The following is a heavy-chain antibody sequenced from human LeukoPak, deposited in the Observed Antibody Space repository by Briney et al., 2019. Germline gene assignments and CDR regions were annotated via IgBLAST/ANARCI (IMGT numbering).Heavy chain of an antibody. Sequence: WETLSLTCTVSGGLISSYYWSWIRQPRGKGLEWIGCFYDSGRTSYNPSLNSRVTISLDTSKNQFSLRLTSVTAADAAVYYCASGKVYCSSTSCQTWVYYYYYMDVWGKGTTVTVSS. CDR3: ASGKVYCSSTSCQTWVYYYYYMDV. D-gene: IGHD2-2*01. J-gene: IGHJ6*03. CDR2: FYDSGRT. CDR1: GGLISSYY. V-gene: IGHV4-59*13.